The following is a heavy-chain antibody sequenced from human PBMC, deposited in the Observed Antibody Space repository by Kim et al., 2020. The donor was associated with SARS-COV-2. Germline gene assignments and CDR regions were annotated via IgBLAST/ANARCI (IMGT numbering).Heavy chain of an antibody. CDR3: ATGNNWSFDY. CDR2: IKGDGSAT. CDR1: GLAFSSYW. J-gene: IGHJ4*02. D-gene: IGHD1-1*01. Sequence: GGSLRLSCAASGLAFSSYWMFWVRQPPGKGLLWVSHIKGDGSATFYADSVKGRFTVSRDNAKNTLYLQLSTLRAEDTAVYYCATGNNWSFDYWGPGTLGT. V-gene: IGHV3-74*01.